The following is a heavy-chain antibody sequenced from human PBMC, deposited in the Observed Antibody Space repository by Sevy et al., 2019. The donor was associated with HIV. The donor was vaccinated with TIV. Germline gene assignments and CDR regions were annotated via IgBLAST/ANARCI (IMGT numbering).Heavy chain of an antibody. CDR3: ARVRDDSSGFHLDY. CDR1: GFTFSRYW. CDR2: IKQDGSEK. V-gene: IGHV3-7*01. D-gene: IGHD3-22*01. J-gene: IGHJ4*02. Sequence: GGSLRLSCAASGFTFSRYWMTWVRQAPGKGLEWVANIKQDGSEKHSVDSVKGRFTISRDNAKNSLYLQMNSLRAEDTALYYCARVRDDSSGFHLDYWGQGTLVTVSS.